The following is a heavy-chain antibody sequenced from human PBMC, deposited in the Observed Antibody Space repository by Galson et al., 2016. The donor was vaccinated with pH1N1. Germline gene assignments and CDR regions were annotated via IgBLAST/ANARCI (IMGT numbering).Heavy chain of an antibody. Sequence: SLRLSCAASGFTFSSYAMSWVRQAPGKGLEWVSAISGRGESTYYSDSVKGHLPIPRDNSKNTLYLQMNRLRTEDTAVYYCAKDLSSDYGDYGLDYWGQGTLVTVSS. D-gene: IGHD4-17*01. CDR3: AKDLSSDYGDYGLDY. CDR2: ISGRGEST. V-gene: IGHV3-23*01. J-gene: IGHJ4*02. CDR1: GFTFSSYA.